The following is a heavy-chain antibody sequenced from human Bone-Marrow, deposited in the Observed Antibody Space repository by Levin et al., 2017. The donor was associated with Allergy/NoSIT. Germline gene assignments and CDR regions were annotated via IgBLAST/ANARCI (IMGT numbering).Heavy chain of an antibody. J-gene: IGHJ6*02. CDR1: GFTFSSHA. CDR2: ISHDGKNK. Sequence: GGSLRLSCAASGFTFSSHAMYWVRQPPGTGLGRVAVISHDGKNKVYANSVRGRCTIFRDNSRNTVDLQMNGLTMEDTAVYYCVRGPLAPKRLDYYYYCLEDWGQGTTVTASS. D-gene: IGHD3-22*01. CDR3: VRGPLAPKRLDYYYYCLED. V-gene: IGHV3-30*04.